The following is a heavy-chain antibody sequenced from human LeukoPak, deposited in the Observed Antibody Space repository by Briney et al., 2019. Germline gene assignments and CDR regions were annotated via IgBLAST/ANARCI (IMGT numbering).Heavy chain of an antibody. CDR3: ANGYGDYVGY. V-gene: IGHV3-30-3*01. J-gene: IGHJ4*02. CDR1: GFTFSSYA. Sequence: GGSLRLSCAASGFTFSSYAMHWVRQAPGKGLEWVAVISYDGSNKYYADSVKGRFTISRDNSKNTLYLQMNSLRAEDTAVYYCANGYGDYVGYWGQGTLVTVSS. CDR2: ISYDGSNK. D-gene: IGHD5-12*01.